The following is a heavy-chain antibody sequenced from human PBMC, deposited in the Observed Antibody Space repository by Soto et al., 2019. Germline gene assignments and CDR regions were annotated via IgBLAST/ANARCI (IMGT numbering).Heavy chain of an antibody. CDR2: ISTYNGDT. CDR3: ARGLGSSGWYSPWDAFDI. J-gene: IGHJ3*02. V-gene: IGHV1-18*01. D-gene: IGHD6-19*01. CDR1: GYTFTRSG. Sequence: GASVKVSCKASGYTFTRSGISWVRQAPGQGLEWMGWISTYNGDTNYAQTFQGRVTMTTDTSTSTVHMEVRSLRSDDTAVYYCARGLGSSGWYSPWDAFDIWGQGTMVTVSS.